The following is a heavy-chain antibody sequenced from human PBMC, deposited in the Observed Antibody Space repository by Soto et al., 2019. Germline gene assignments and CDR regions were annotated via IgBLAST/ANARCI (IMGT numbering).Heavy chain of an antibody. V-gene: IGHV2-5*02. CDR3: AYLPCSGGSCYWFSFSGMDG. J-gene: IGHJ6*02. D-gene: IGHD2-15*01. Sequence: QITLKESGPTLVKPTQTLTLTCTFSGFSLSTSGVGVAWIRQPPGKALEWLALIYWDDDKRYRPSLESRLTITNNTXXNQVVLTMTNMDSVDTATYYCAYLPCSGGSCYWFSFSGMDGWGQGTTVTVSS. CDR2: IYWDDDK. CDR1: GFSLSTSGVG.